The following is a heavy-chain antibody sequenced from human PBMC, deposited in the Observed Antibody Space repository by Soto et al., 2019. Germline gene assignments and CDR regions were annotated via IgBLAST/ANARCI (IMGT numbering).Heavy chain of an antibody. CDR2: FYDSGYP. CDR1: GGSISSYY. CDR3: ARARSGSYGFWYFDL. D-gene: IGHD3-10*01. Sequence: QVQLQESGPGLVKPSETLSLTCTVSGGSISSYYWSWIRQPPEKGLEWIGYFYDSGYPNHNPSLKSRVTLSVDTSKNQFSLKLNSLTAADTAVYYCARARSGSYGFWYFDLWGRGTLVTVSS. V-gene: IGHV4-59*01. J-gene: IGHJ2*01.